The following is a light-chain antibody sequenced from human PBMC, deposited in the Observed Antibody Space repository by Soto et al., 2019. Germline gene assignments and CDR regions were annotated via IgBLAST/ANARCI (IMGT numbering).Light chain of an antibody. J-gene: IGKJ1*01. V-gene: IGKV1-8*01. CDR1: QGIITY. Sequence: AIRMTQSPSSLSASTGECSTPTSPASQGIITYLAWYQQKPGKAPKLLISAASTSQSGVPSRFSGSGSGTDFTLIISCLQSEDFATYYCQQYYSYPPWTFGQGTKVDIK. CDR3: QQYYSYPPWT. CDR2: AAS.